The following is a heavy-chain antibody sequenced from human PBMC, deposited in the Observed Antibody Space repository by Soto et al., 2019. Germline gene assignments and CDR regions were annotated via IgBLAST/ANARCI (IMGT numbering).Heavy chain of an antibody. CDR2: IKSKTDGGTT. CDR3: PSIGHSSTTSCYSPI. V-gene: IGHV3-15*01. CDR1: GFTFSNAW. Sequence: PGGSLRLSCAASGFTFSNAWMSWVRQAPGKGLEWVGRIKSKTDGGTTDYAAPVKGRFTISRDDSKNTLYLQMNSLKTEDTAVYYCPSIGHSSTTSCYSPIWGRGTLVTVSS. D-gene: IGHD2-2*01. J-gene: IGHJ2*01.